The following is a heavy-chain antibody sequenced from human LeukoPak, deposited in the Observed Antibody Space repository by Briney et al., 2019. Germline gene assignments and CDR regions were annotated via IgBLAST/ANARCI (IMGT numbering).Heavy chain of an antibody. D-gene: IGHD2-15*01. CDR3: ARGVTVSGSYYCFDH. CDR1: GFTFSAYY. V-gene: IGHV3-11*05. Sequence: GGSLRLSCAASGFTFSAYYMSWIRQAPGKGLEWVSYISTTSSYTNHADSVKGRFTISRDNAKNSLYLQMNSLRAEDTAVYYCARGVTVSGSYYCFDHWGQGTLVTVSS. CDR2: ISTTSSYT. J-gene: IGHJ5*02.